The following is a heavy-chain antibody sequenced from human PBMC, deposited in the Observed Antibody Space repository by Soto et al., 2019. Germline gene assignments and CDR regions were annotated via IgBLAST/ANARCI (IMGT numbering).Heavy chain of an antibody. CDR1: GFTFSDSY. J-gene: IGHJ6*02. CDR3: ARVSWREKYGMDV. CDR2: ITFSGNTV. V-gene: IGHV3-11*01. Sequence: LRLSCAASGFTFSDSYMSWIRQAPGKGLEWISYITFSGNTVYYADSLKGRFTISRDNAKNSLYLQMNRLRAEDTAVYYCARVSWREKYGMDVWGQGTTVTVSS.